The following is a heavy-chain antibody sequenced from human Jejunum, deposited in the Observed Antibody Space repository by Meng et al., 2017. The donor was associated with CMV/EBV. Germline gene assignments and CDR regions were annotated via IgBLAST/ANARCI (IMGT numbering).Heavy chain of an antibody. CDR2: IYANDEK. Sequence: SGFSLTTGAVCVAWVRQPPGRALEWLTLIYANDEKFYSPSLRSRVTITKDTSRNQVVLTMTDMDPVDTATYYCAHDSPGHYGFDVWGQGTTVTVSS. V-gene: IGHV2-5*01. CDR3: AHDSPGHYGFDV. CDR1: GFSLTTGAVC. J-gene: IGHJ6*02.